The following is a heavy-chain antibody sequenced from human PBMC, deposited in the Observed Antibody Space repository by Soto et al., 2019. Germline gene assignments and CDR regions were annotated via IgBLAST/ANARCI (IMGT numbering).Heavy chain of an antibody. CDR2: IYYSGST. Sequence: QVQLQESGPGLVKPSETLSLTCTVSGDSISSYYWSWIRQPPGKGLEWIGDIYYSGSTNYNPSLKSRVTVSVGTSHNQFSLRLSSVTAADTAVYFCARVGGSRTTGLDYWGQGTLVTVSS. CDR1: GDSISSYY. J-gene: IGHJ4*02. D-gene: IGHD1-1*01. V-gene: IGHV4-59*01. CDR3: ARVGGSRTTGLDY.